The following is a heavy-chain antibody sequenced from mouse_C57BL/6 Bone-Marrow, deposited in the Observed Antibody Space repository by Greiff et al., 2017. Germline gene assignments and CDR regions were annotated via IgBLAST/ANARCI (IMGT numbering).Heavy chain of an antibody. CDR2: IYPGDGDT. CDR1: GYAFSSYW. J-gene: IGHJ4*01. V-gene: IGHV1-80*01. CDR3: ARWWGAMDY. Sequence: LVESGASVKISCQASGYAFSSYWMNWVKQRPGKGLEWIGQIYPGDGDTNYNGKFKGKATLTADKSSSTAYMQLSRLTSEDSAVYFCARWWGAMDYWGQGTSVTVSS. D-gene: IGHD1-1*02.